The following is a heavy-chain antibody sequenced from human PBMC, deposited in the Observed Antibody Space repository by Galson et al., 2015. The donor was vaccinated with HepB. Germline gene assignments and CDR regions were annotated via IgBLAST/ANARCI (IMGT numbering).Heavy chain of an antibody. D-gene: IGHD6-13*01. CDR3: AREMATAGVAGFDY. CDR1: GYTFSYYA. CDR2: INTNTGDP. Sequence: SVKVSCKASGYTFSYYAMNWVRQAPGQGLEWVGWINTNTGDPTYAQGFTGRFVFSLDTSVSTAYLQISSLKTEDTAVYYCAREMATAGVAGFDYWGRGTLVTVSS. V-gene: IGHV7-4-1*02. J-gene: IGHJ4*02.